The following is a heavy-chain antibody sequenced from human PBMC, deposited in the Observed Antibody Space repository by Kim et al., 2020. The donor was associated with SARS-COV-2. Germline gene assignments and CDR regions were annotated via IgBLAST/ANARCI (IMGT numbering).Heavy chain of an antibody. V-gene: IGHV3-23*01. D-gene: IGHD1-26*01. Sequence: GGSLRLSCAASGFTFSSYAMSWVRQAPGKGLEWVSAISGSGGSTYYADSVKSWFTISRDNSKNTLYLQMNGVRAVDTAVYYCAKIFVGATRGGFDYWGQGTLVTVSS. CDR1: GFTFSSYA. CDR3: AKIFVGATRGGFDY. J-gene: IGHJ4*02. CDR2: ISGSGGST.